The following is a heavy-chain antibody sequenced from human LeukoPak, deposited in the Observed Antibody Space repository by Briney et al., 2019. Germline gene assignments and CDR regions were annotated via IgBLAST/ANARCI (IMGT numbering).Heavy chain of an antibody. Sequence: GGSLRLSCAASGFTFSSYSMNWVRQAPGKGLEWVSSISSSSSYIYYADSVKGRFTISRDNAKNSLYLQMNSLRAEDTAVYYCARDYYDSSGYSGIFDYWGQGTLVTVSS. CDR3: ARDYYDSSGYSGIFDY. CDR2: ISSSSSYI. CDR1: GFTFSSYS. V-gene: IGHV3-21*01. J-gene: IGHJ4*02. D-gene: IGHD3-22*01.